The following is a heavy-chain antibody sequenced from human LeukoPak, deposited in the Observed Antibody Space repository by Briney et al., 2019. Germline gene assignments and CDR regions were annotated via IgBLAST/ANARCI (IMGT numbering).Heavy chain of an antibody. CDR2: ISTSGST. Sequence: PSETLSLTCTVSGGSISSYYWSWIRQPAGKGLESIGHISTSGSTNYNPSLKSRVTMSVDTSKNQFSLKLSSVTAADTAVYYCARSVEGYCSGGSCYSYYYYMDVWGKGTTVTVSS. D-gene: IGHD2-15*01. J-gene: IGHJ6*03. CDR3: ARSVEGYCSGGSCYSYYYYMDV. V-gene: IGHV4-4*07. CDR1: GGSISSYY.